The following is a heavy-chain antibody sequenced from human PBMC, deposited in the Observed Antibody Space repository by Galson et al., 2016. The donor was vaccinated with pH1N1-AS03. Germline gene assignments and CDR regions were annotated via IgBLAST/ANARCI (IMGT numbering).Heavy chain of an antibody. CDR2: ISDTGGRT. D-gene: IGHD1-1*01. J-gene: IGHJ6*02. CDR1: GFIFSDYA. CDR3: TREWKFTHHYYGMDV. V-gene: IGHV3-64*02. Sequence: SLRLSCAASGFIFSDYAIYWVRQAPGKGLEFVSGISDTGGRTYYADSVKGRFTISRDNSEYTVFLQMGSLSPEDVAVYYCTREWKFTHHYYGMDVWGQGTTVTVSS.